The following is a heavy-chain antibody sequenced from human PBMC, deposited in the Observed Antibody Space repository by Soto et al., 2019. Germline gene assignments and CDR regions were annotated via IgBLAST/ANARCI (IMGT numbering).Heavy chain of an antibody. CDR3: ARDRGYDYVWGSYRSEYAFDI. CDR1: GFTFSSYA. CDR2: ISYDGSNK. D-gene: IGHD3-16*02. V-gene: IGHV3-30-3*01. Sequence: QVQLVESGGGVVQPGRSLRLSCAASGFTFSSYAMHWVRQAPGKGLEWVAVISYDGSNKYYADSVKGRFTISRDNSKNTLYLQMNSLRAEDTAVYYCARDRGYDYVWGSYRSEYAFDIWGQGTMVTVSS. J-gene: IGHJ3*02.